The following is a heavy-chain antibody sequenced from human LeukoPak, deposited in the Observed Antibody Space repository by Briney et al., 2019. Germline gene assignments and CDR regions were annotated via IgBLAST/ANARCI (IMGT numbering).Heavy chain of an antibody. Sequence: SQTLSLTCTVSGGSISSGDCYWSWIRQPPGKGLEWIGYIYYSGSTYYNPSLKSRVTISVDTSKNQFSLKLSSVTAADTAVYYCARDPKGYCSSTSCYTPNYWGQGTLVTVSS. V-gene: IGHV4-30-4*08. CDR2: IYYSGST. D-gene: IGHD2-2*02. CDR3: ARDPKGYCSSTSCYTPNY. CDR1: GGSISSGDCY. J-gene: IGHJ4*02.